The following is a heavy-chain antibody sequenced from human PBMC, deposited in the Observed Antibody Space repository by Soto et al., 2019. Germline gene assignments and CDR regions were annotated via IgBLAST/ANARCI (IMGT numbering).Heavy chain of an antibody. D-gene: IGHD2-15*01. Sequence: PGGSLRLSCAASGFTFSTFAMSWVRQAPGKGLEWVSDISASGGATYFADSVKGRFTISRDNFRNTLYLQMNGLRAEDTALYYCAVTVVVAATVGYWGQGTLVTVSS. J-gene: IGHJ4*02. CDR2: ISASGGAT. CDR3: AVTVVVAATVGY. CDR1: GFTFSTFA. V-gene: IGHV3-23*01.